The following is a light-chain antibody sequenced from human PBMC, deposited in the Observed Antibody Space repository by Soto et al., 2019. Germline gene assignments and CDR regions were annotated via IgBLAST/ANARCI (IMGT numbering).Light chain of an antibody. CDR3: QQYYTYPFT. CDR2: AAS. CDR1: QDISSY. Sequence: AIRMTQSPSSFSASTGDRVTITCRASQDISSYLAWYQQKPGKAPKLLIYAASTLQSGVPSRFSGSGSGTDFTLTISSLQSEDFATYYCQQYYTYPFTFGPGTKVDIK. V-gene: IGKV1-8*01. J-gene: IGKJ3*01.